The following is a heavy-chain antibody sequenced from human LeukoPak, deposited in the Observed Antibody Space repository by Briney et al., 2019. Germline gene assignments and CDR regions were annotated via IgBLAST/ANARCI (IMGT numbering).Heavy chain of an antibody. Sequence: GVSVRLLCAASGFTFSSYSMNWVRQAPGKGLEWVSSISSSRSYIYYADSVKGRFTISRDNAKNSLYLQMHSLRAEDTAVYYCARYYDFWSGVRGFDYWGQGTLVTVSS. CDR3: ARYYDFWSGVRGFDY. D-gene: IGHD3-3*01. V-gene: IGHV3-21*01. CDR2: ISSSRSYI. CDR1: GFTFSSYS. J-gene: IGHJ4*02.